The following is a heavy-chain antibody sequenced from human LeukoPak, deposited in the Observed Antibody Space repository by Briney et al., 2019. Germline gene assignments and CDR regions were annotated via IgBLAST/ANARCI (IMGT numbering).Heavy chain of an antibody. CDR3: ASTGRIQLWLTIDY. CDR1: GYTFTSYG. Sequence: ASVKVSCKASGYTFTSYGISWVRQAPGQGLEWMGWISAYNGNTNYAQKLQGRVTMTTDTSTSTAYMELRSLRSDDTAVYYCASTGRIQLWLTIDYWGQGTLVTVSS. J-gene: IGHJ4*02. V-gene: IGHV1-18*01. D-gene: IGHD5-18*01. CDR2: ISAYNGNT.